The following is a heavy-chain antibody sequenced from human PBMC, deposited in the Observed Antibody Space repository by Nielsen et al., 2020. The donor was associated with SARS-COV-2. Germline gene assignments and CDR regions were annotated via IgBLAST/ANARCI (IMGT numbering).Heavy chain of an antibody. D-gene: IGHD3-16*02. CDR2: ISYDGTNK. CDR3: AKGGEITFGGVILG. Sequence: GESLKISCAASGFTFSSYGMHWVRQAPGKGLEWVAVISYDGTNKYYADSVKGRFTISRDNSKNTLYLQMNSLRAEDTAVYYCAKGGEITFGGVILGWGQGTLVTVSS. J-gene: IGHJ4*02. V-gene: IGHV3-30*18. CDR1: GFTFSSYG.